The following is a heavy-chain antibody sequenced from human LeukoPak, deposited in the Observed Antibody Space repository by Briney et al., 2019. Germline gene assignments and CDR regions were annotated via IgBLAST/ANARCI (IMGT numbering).Heavy chain of an antibody. D-gene: IGHD2-21*01. CDR2: ISGSGVGT. CDR1: GFTFSSYT. CDR3: AKDQVISGSEASDI. V-gene: IGHV3-23*01. Sequence: GGSLRLSCAASGFTFSSYTMNWVRQAPGKGLEWVSAISGSGVGTYYADSVKGRFTITRDNSWNTLYLQMSSLRAEDTAVYYCAKDQVISGSEASDIWGQGTMVTVSS. J-gene: IGHJ3*02.